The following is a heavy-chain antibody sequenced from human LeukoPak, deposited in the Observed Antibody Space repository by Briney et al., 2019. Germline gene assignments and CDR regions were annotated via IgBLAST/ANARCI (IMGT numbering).Heavy chain of an antibody. CDR3: AKDMAYDSSGFTAPGDY. J-gene: IGHJ4*02. V-gene: IGHV3-9*01. CDR2: ISWNSGSI. Sequence: GGSLRLSCAASGFTFYDYAMHWVRHAPGKGLEWVSGISWNSGSIGYADSVKGRSTISRDNAKNSLYLQMNSLRAEDTALYYCAKDMAYDSSGFTAPGDYWGQGTLVTVSA. CDR1: GFTFYDYA. D-gene: IGHD3-22*01.